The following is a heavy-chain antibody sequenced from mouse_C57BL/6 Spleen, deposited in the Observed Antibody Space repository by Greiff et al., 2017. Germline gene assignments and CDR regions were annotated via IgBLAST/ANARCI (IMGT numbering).Heavy chain of an antibody. CDR3: ARHEEKGYGSSYWYFDV. CDR1: GYTFTEYT. D-gene: IGHD1-1*01. V-gene: IGHV1-62-2*01. CDR2: FYPGSGSI. J-gene: IGHJ1*03. Sequence: VQLVESGAELVKPGASVKLSCKASGYTFTEYTIHWVKQRSGQGLEWIGWFYPGSGSIKYNEKFKDKATLTADKSSSTVYMELSRLTSEDSAVYFCARHEEKGYGSSYWYFDVWGTGTTVTVSS.